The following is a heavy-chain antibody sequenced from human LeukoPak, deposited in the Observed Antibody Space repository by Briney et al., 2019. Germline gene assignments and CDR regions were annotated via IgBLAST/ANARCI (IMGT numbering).Heavy chain of an antibody. D-gene: IGHD3-22*01. V-gene: IGHV3-23*01. CDR2: ISNSGGST. Sequence: PGGSLRLSCAASGFTFSSYAMNWVRQAPGKGLEWVSGISNSGGSTYYADSVKGRFTISRDTSKNTLYLQMNSLRAEDTAVYYCAKRDYYDSSGYYYLYYFDHWGQGTLVTVSS. CDR1: GFTFSSYA. CDR3: AKRDYYDSSGYYYLYYFDH. J-gene: IGHJ4*02.